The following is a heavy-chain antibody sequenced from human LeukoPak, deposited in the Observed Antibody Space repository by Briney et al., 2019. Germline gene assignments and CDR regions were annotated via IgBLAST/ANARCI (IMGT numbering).Heavy chain of an antibody. J-gene: IGHJ4*02. Sequence: SETLSLTCTVSSGSISSGSYYWSWIRQPAGKGLEWVGRTHTSGTTNYNPSLESRVTVSVDTSKNQFSLKLISATAADTAVDYRGEDGGGGVFDSWGQGILVTVSS. CDR1: SGSISSGSYY. CDR3: GEDGGGGVFDS. V-gene: IGHV4-61*02. CDR2: THTSGTT. D-gene: IGHD3-16*01.